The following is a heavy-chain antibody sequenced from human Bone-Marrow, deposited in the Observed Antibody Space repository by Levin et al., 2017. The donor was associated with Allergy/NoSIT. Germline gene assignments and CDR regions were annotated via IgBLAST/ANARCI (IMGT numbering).Heavy chain of an antibody. D-gene: IGHD6-13*01. CDR3: ASLKLAYGSWYSGTKTGLDY. CDR1: GFTFSDYY. V-gene: IGHV3-11*01. J-gene: IGHJ4*02. Sequence: PGGSLRLSCAASGFTFSDYYMSWIRQAPGKGLEWVSYISSSGSTIYYADSVKGRFTISRDNAKNSLYLQMNSLRAEDTAVYYCASLKLAYGSWYSGTKTGLDYWGQGTLVTVSS. CDR2: ISSSGSTI.